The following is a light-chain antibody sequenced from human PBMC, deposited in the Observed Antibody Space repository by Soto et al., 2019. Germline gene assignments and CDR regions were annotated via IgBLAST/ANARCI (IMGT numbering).Light chain of an antibody. Sequence: EVVLTQSPATRSLSPGERATLSCGASQSVSSNLAWYQQKPGQAPRLLIXGASTRATGIPARFSGSGSGTEFTLTISSLQSEDFAVYYCQQYNNWPSALTFGGGTKVDIK. J-gene: IGKJ4*01. CDR1: QSVSSN. V-gene: IGKV3-15*01. CDR3: QQYNNWPSALT. CDR2: GAS.